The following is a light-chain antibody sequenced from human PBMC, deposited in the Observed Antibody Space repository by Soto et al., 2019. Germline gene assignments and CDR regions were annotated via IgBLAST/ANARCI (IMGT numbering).Light chain of an antibody. Sequence: DIRMTQYPSTLSASVGDTVTITCRASQSFSNWLAWYQQKPGKAPKFLIYKASTLESRVPPRFSGSGSGTEFTLTISSLQPDDFATYCCQQYNSYSWTFGQGTKVEIK. J-gene: IGKJ1*01. CDR3: QQYNSYSWT. V-gene: IGKV1-5*03. CDR2: KAS. CDR1: QSFSNW.